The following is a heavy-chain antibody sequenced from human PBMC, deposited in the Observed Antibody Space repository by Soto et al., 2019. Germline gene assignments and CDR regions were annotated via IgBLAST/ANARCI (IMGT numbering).Heavy chain of an antibody. CDR1: GGSFSGYY. CDR3: ARQWTWIQLSPNWFDP. D-gene: IGHD5-18*01. J-gene: IGHJ5*02. CDR2: INHSGST. Sequence: PSETLSLTCAVYGGSFSGYYWSWIRQPPGKGLEWIGEINHSGSTNYNPSLKSRVTISVDTSKNQFSLKLSSVTAADTAVYYCARQWTWIQLSPNWFDPWGQGTLVTVSS. V-gene: IGHV4-34*01.